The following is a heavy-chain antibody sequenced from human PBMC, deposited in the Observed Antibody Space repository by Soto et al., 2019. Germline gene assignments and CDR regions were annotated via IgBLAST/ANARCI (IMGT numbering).Heavy chain of an antibody. CDR1: GFTFSDYY. CDR2: ISSSSSYT. J-gene: IGHJ4*02. Sequence: QVQLVESGGGLVKPGGSLRLSCAASGFTFSDYYMSWIRQAPGKGLEWVSYISSSSSYTNYADSVKGRFTISRDNAKNSLYLQMNSLRAEDTAVCYCARGSIVGATPFDYWGQGTLVTVSS. V-gene: IGHV3-11*06. CDR3: ARGSIVGATPFDY. D-gene: IGHD1-26*01.